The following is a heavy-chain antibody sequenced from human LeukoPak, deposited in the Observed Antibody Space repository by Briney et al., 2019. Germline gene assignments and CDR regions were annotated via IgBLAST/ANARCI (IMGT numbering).Heavy chain of an antibody. Sequence: QPGGSLRLSCAASGFTFSSYWMSWVRQAPGKGLEWVSAISGSGGSTYYADSVKGRFTISRDNSKNTLYLQMNSLRAEDTAVYYCAKDDPGIAAAGTGVDYWGQGTPVTVSS. CDR2: ISGSGGST. CDR1: GFTFSSYW. V-gene: IGHV3-23*01. D-gene: IGHD6-13*01. J-gene: IGHJ4*02. CDR3: AKDDPGIAAAGTGVDY.